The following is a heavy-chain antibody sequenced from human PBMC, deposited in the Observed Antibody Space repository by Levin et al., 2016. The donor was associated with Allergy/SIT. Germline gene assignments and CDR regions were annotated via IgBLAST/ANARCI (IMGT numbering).Heavy chain of an antibody. V-gene: IGHV3-30*04. CDR3: ARDTYYYDSSPVALNFDY. D-gene: IGHD3-22*01. CDR1: GFTFSSYA. Sequence: GESLKISCAASGFTFSSYAMHWVRQAPGKGLEWVAVISYDGSNKYYADSVKGRFTISRDNSKNTLYLQMNSLRAEDTAVYYCARDTYYYDSSPVALNFDYWGQGTLVTVSS. J-gene: IGHJ4*02. CDR2: ISYDGSNK.